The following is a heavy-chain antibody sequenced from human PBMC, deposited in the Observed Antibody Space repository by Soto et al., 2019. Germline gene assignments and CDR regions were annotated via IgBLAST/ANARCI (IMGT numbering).Heavy chain of an antibody. CDR3: ASPGDGSQNYYGMDV. D-gene: IGHD6-13*01. Sequence: QVQLVQSGAEVKKPGSSVKVSCKASGGTFSSYAISWVRQAPGQGLEWMGGIIPIFGTANYAQKFSGRVKSNADDPPGTAYRELASLRSEDTAVYYCASPGDGSQNYYGMDVWGQGTTVTVSS. J-gene: IGHJ6*02. V-gene: IGHV1-69*12. CDR1: GGTFSSYA. CDR2: IIPIFGTA.